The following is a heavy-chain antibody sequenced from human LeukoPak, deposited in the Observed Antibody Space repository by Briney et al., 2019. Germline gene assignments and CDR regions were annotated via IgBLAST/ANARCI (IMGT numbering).Heavy chain of an antibody. CDR1: GYTFTSYH. CDR3: ATGGYSSGWSDY. J-gene: IGHJ4*02. CDR2: INPSGGTT. Sequence: ASVKVSCKASGYTFTSYHMHWVRQAPGQGLEWMGIINPSGGTTNYAQKFRGRVTMTRDMSTSTVYMELSSLRSEDTAVYYCATGGYSSGWSDYWGQGTLVTVSS. V-gene: IGHV1-46*01. D-gene: IGHD6-19*01.